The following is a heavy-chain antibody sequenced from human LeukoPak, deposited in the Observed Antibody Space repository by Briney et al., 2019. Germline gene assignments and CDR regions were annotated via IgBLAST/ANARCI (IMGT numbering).Heavy chain of an antibody. CDR1: GGSISSSSYY. Sequence: PSETLSLTCTVSGGSISSSSYYWGWIRQPPGKGLEWIGSIYYSGSTNYNPSLKSRVTISVDTSKNQFSLKLSSVTAADTAVYYCAGQGNYYDSSGYYLDYWGQGTLVTVSS. CDR3: AGQGNYYDSSGYYLDY. V-gene: IGHV4-39*07. J-gene: IGHJ4*02. D-gene: IGHD3-22*01. CDR2: IYYSGST.